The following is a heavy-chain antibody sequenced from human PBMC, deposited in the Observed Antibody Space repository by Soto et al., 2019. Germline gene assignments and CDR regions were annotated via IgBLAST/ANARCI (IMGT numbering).Heavy chain of an antibody. CDR3: AKELGRYCSGGGCYYFDY. D-gene: IGHD2-15*01. J-gene: IGHJ4*02. CDR2: ISYDGSNK. CDR1: GFTFSTYG. Sequence: QVQLVESGGGVVQPGRSLRLSCAASGFTFSTYGMHWVRQAPGKGLEWVAVISYDGSNKYCADSVKGRFTISRDNSKNTVSLQMNSLTAEDTAVYYCAKELGRYCSGGGCYYFDYWGQGTLVTVSS. V-gene: IGHV3-30*18.